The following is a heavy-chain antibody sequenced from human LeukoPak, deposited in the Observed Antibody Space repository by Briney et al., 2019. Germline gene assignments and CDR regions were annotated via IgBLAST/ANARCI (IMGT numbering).Heavy chain of an antibody. J-gene: IGHJ4*02. CDR1: AFTFSSYA. CDR3: ARDGQWYKENYYFDY. V-gene: IGHV3-30*10. CDR2: ISDDGTNK. D-gene: IGHD1-14*01. Sequence: GGSLRLSCAAAAFTFSSYAMQCVRQAPGGGREWEVVISDDGTNKYHTDCGKGPFTTSRATTTNTQYLQMNSLRAQDTAVYYCARDGQWYKENYYFDYWGQGTLVTVSS.